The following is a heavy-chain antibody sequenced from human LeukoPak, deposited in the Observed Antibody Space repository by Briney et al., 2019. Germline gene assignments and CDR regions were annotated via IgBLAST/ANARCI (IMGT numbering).Heavy chain of an antibody. J-gene: IGHJ6*02. D-gene: IGHD3-3*01. Sequence: PGGSLRLSCAASGFTFSSYGMHWVRQAPGKGLEWVAVIWYDGSNKYYADSVKGRFTISRDNSKNTLYLQMNSLRAEDTAVYYCARDQEGFTIFGVVIMKGILNGMDVWGQGTTVTVSS. CDR1: GFTFSSYG. CDR3: ARDQEGFTIFGVVIMKGILNGMDV. V-gene: IGHV3-33*01. CDR2: IWYDGSNK.